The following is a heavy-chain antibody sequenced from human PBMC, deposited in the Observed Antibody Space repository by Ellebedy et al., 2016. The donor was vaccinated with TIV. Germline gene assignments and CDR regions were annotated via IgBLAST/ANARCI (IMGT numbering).Heavy chain of an antibody. Sequence: GESLKISCAASGFTFGCCAMSWVRQAPGKGLEWVSVVSNGGDTTYADSVKGRFTISRDNSKNTLDLQMNNLRTEDTAVYCCARDPDAFGDQYFDLWGRGTLVIVSS. D-gene: IGHD3-10*01. J-gene: IGHJ5*01. CDR3: ARDPDAFGDQYFDL. CDR2: VSNGGDTT. CDR1: GFTFGCCA. V-gene: IGHV3-23*01.